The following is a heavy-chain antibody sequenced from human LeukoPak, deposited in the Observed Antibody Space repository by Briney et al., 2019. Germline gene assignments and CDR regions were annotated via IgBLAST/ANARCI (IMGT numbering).Heavy chain of an antibody. J-gene: IGHJ4*02. CDR2: IKSKTDGGTR. Sequence: PGGSLRLSCAASGFSVTNAWMSWVRQAPGKGLEWVGRIKSKTDGGTRDYAAPVKGRFTMSRDNSKNTLYLQMNSLNPEDTAVYYCTTVRVNDYVWGTYRYSYFDYWGQGTLVTVSS. CDR3: TTVRVNDYVWGTYRYSYFDY. D-gene: IGHD3-16*02. V-gene: IGHV3-15*05. CDR1: GFSVTNAW.